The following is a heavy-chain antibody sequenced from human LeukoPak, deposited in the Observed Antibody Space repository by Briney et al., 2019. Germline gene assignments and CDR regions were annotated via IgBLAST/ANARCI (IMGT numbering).Heavy chain of an antibody. CDR1: GFRFNTYW. CDR3: AKDPLGYSDYVTAN. V-gene: IGHV3-30*02. CDR2: IQYDGSNK. D-gene: IGHD4-11*01. Sequence: GGSLRLSCAASGFRFNTYWMSWVRQAPGKGLEWVAYIQYDGSNKYYADSVKGRFTISRDNSKNTLYLQMNSLGVEDTAVYYCAKDPLGYSDYVTANWGQGTLVTVSS. J-gene: IGHJ4*02.